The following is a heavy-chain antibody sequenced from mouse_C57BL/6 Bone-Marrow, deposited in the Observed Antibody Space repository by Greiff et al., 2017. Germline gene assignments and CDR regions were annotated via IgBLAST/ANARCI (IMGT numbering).Heavy chain of an antibody. Sequence: EVKLMESEGGLVQPGSSMKLSCTASGFTFSDYYMAWVRQVPEKGLEWVANINYDGSSTYYLDSLKSRFIISRDNAKNILYLQMSSLKSEDTATYYCARDHLYGNYWYFDFWGTGTTLTVSS. D-gene: IGHD2-1*01. CDR1: GFTFSDYY. J-gene: IGHJ1*03. V-gene: IGHV5-16*01. CDR3: ARDHLYGNYWYFDF. CDR2: INYDGSST.